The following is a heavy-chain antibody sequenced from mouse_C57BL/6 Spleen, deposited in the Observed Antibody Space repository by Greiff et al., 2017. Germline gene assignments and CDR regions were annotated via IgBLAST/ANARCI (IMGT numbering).Heavy chain of an antibody. D-gene: IGHD2-5*01. J-gene: IGHJ2*01. CDR2: IYPSDSET. CDR3: ARGVYYSTYFDY. V-gene: IGHV1-61*01. Sequence: QVQLQQPGAELVRPGSSVKLSCKASGYTFTSYWMDWVKQRPGQGLEWIGNIYPSDSETHYNQKFKDKATLTVDKSSSTAYMQLSRLTSEDSAVYYCARGVYYSTYFDYWGQGTTLTVSS. CDR1: GYTFTSYW.